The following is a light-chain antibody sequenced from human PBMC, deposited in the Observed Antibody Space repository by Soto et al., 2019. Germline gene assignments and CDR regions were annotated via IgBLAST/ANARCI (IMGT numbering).Light chain of an antibody. CDR2: WAS. CDR3: QQYYNTQGT. J-gene: IGKJ1*01. V-gene: IGKV4-1*01. CDR1: QSVLYSSNNKNY. Sequence: DIVMTQSPDSLAVSLGERATINCKSSQSVLYSSNNKNYLAWYQQKPGQPPRLLIYWASTRESGVPDRFSGSGSGTDFTLTISSLQAEDVAVYYCQQYYNTQGTFGQGTKVEIK.